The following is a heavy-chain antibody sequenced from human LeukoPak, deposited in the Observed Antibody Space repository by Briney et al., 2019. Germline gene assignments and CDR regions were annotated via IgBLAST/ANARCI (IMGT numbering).Heavy chain of an antibody. Sequence: SETLSLTCTVSGGSISSGSYYWRWIRQPAGKGLEWIGRIYTSGSTNYNPSLKSRVTISVDTSKNQFSLKLSSVTAADTAVYYCAREDFDWPDDAFDIWGQGTMVTVSS. CDR1: GGSISSGSYY. D-gene: IGHD3-9*01. CDR2: IYTSGST. J-gene: IGHJ3*02. V-gene: IGHV4-61*02. CDR3: AREDFDWPDDAFDI.